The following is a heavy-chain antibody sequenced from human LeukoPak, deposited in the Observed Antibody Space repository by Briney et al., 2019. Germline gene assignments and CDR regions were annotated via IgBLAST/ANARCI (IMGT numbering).Heavy chain of an antibody. V-gene: IGHV4-61*05. CDR3: ARGRGGGGSSNNWLDP. CDR1: GGSISSSSYY. Sequence: SETLSLTCTVSGGSISSSSYYWGWIRQPPGKGPEWIGYIYYSGSTNYNPSLRSRLTISLDTSKNQFSLKLSSVTAADTAVYYCARGRGGGGSSNNWLDPWGQGSLVIVSS. CDR2: IYYSGST. J-gene: IGHJ5*02. D-gene: IGHD2-15*01.